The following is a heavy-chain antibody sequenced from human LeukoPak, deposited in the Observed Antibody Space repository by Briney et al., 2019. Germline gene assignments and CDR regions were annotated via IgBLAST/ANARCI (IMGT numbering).Heavy chain of an antibody. CDR1: GGSISSYY. V-gene: IGHV4-59*04. CDR3: ARRYYDSSGLLFDY. CDR2: IYHSGST. Sequence: PSETLSLTCTVSGGSISSYYWSWIRQPAGKGLEWIGSIYHSGSTYYNPSLKSRVTISVDTSKNQFSLKLTSVTAADTAVYYCARRYYDSSGLLFDYWGQGTLVTVSS. D-gene: IGHD3-22*01. J-gene: IGHJ4*02.